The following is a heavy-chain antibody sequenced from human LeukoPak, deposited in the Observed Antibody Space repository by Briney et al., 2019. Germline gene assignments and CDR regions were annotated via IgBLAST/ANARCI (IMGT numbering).Heavy chain of an antibody. J-gene: IGHJ6*03. CDR2: IYYSGST. Sequence: PSETLSLTCTVSGGSISSYYWSWIRQPPGKGLEWIGYIYYSGSTNYNPSLKSRVTISVDTSKNQFSLKLSSVTAADTAVYYCARRGYSPRYYYYMDVWGKGTTVTVSS. V-gene: IGHV4-59*01. D-gene: IGHD5-18*01. CDR3: ARRGYSPRYYYYMDV. CDR1: GGSISSYY.